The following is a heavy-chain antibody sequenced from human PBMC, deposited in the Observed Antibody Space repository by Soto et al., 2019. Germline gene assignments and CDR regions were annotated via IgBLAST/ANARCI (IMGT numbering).Heavy chain of an antibody. CDR1: GYTFTSYD. D-gene: IGHD5-12*01. J-gene: IGHJ4*02. V-gene: IGHV1-8*01. Sequence: QVQLVQSGAEVKKPGASVKVSCKASGYTFTSYDINWVRQATGQGLEWMGWMNPNSGNTGYAQKFQGXXTXTXTTSRSTAYMELSSMRSEDTAVYYCARGRWGYGGDYWGQGTLVTVSS. CDR2: MNPNSGNT. CDR3: ARGRWGYGGDY.